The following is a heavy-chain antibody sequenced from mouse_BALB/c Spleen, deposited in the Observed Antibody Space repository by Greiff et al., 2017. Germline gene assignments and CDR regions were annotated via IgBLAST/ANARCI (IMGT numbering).Heavy chain of an antibody. CDR1: GYTFTDYA. V-gene: IGHV1S137*01. J-gene: IGHJ4*01. D-gene: IGHD2-1*01. CDR3: AGGVYYGNYYYAMDY. Sequence: QVQLKQSGAELVRPGVSVKISCKGSGYTFTDYAMHWVKQSHAKSLERIGVISTYYGDASYNQKFKGKATMTVDKSSSTAYMELARLTSEDSAIYYCAGGVYYGNYYYAMDYWGQGTSVTVSS. CDR2: ISTYYGDA.